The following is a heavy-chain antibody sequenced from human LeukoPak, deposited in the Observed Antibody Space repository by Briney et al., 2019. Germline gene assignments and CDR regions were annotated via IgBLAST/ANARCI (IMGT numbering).Heavy chain of an antibody. D-gene: IGHD6-13*01. CDR1: GFTFSRYA. V-gene: IGHV3-30-3*01. J-gene: IGHJ4*02. Sequence: PGGSLRLSCAVSGFTFSRYAMHWVRQAPGKGLEWVAVISYNGNDKYNADSVKGRFTISRDNSKNTLYLQMNSLRAEDTAVYYCARDRDLGAAAYYFDYWGQGTLVTVSS. CDR2: ISYNGNDK. CDR3: ARDRDLGAAAYYFDY.